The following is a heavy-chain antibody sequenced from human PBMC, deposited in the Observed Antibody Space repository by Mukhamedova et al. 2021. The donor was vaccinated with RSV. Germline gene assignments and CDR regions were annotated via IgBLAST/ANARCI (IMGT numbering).Heavy chain of an antibody. V-gene: IGHV4-4*07. J-gene: IGHJ5*02. CDR2: VRTSGTT. Sequence: SWIRQPAGKGLEWIGRVRTSGTTHYKPSLKTRVSMSLDTSKNVFSLTLKNVTAADTAVYYCGRGFDRWGHGTLVTVSS. D-gene: IGHD3-10*01. CDR3: GRGFDR.